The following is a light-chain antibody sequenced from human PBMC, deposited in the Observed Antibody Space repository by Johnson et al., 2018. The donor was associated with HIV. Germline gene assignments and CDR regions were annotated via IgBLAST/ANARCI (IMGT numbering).Light chain of an antibody. CDR1: SSNIANNY. CDR3: GTWDSSLTSGGI. CDR2: ENN. V-gene: IGLV1-51*02. Sequence: QSVLTQPPSVSAAPGQRVTISCSGSSSNIANNYISWYQQFPGTAPKLLIYENNKRPSGIPDRFSASKSGASATLGITGLQTGDEADDYYGTWDSSLTSGGIFGTGTKVPV. J-gene: IGLJ1*01.